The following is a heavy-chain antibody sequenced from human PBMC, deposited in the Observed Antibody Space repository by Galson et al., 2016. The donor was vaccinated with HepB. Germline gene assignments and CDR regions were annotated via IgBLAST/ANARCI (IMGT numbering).Heavy chain of an antibody. CDR3: ARQFKSGWYVFGDS. J-gene: IGHJ4*02. D-gene: IGHD6-19*01. CDR2: NYPSDSDT. V-gene: IGHV5-51*01. Sequence: QSGAEVKNPGESLKISCKVSGYTFTSYWIGWVRQMPGKALEWMGINYPSDSDTQYSPSFPGQVTISVYKSISTAFLQWASLKASDTAIYYCARQFKSGWYVFGDSWGQGTLVTVSS. CDR1: GYTFTSYW.